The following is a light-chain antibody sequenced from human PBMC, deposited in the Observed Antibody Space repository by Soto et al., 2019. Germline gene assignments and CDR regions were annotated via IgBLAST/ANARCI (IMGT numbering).Light chain of an antibody. CDR2: DAS. V-gene: IGKV3-11*01. CDR1: QSIGLA. Sequence: EIVFTQAPATLSLSPGERATLSCRASQSIGLAIAWYQHKPGQAPRLLIFDASQRETGIPARFRGSGSGTEYTLTISNLQAEDFAVYYCQQFNNWTHTFGQGTRLEIK. J-gene: IGKJ2*01. CDR3: QQFNNWTHT.